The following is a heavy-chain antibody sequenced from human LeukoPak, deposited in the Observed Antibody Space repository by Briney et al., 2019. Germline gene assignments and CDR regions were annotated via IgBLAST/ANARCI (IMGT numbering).Heavy chain of an antibody. CDR1: GYTFSTYG. V-gene: IGHV1-18*01. D-gene: IGHD3-10*01. CDR3: ARGHSGSYYVAFDF. J-gene: IGHJ3*01. Sequence: ASVKVSCKASGYTFSTYGISWVRQAPGQGLEWVGWISVYNGNAKYGQTLQGRVTMTTDTSTSTAYMEITSLISDDTAVYYCARGHSGSYYVAFDFWGQGTMVTVSS. CDR2: ISVYNGNA.